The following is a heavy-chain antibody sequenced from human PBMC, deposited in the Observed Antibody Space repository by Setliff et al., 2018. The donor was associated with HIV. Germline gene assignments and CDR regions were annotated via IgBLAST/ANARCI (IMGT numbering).Heavy chain of an antibody. CDR3: AKDRRYYYGSGSYAAET. D-gene: IGHD3-10*01. CDR2: ISGSGGNT. V-gene: IGHV3-23*01. CDR1: GFTFSSFA. Sequence: PGGSLRLSCEASGFTFSSFAMNWVRQAPGKGLEWVSSISGSGGNTYYADSVKGRFTISRDNSKNALYLQMNSLRAEDTAVYYCAKDRRYYYGSGSYAAETWGQGTLVTVSS. J-gene: IGHJ5*02.